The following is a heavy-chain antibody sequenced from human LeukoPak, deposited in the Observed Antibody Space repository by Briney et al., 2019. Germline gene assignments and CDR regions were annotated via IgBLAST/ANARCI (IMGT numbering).Heavy chain of an antibody. J-gene: IGHJ6*03. CDR2: MNPNSGNT. CDR3: ARGPDIAAAGTDYYYYYMDV. CDR1: GYTFTSYD. V-gene: IGHV1-8*03. Sequence: GASVKVSCKASGYTFTSYDINWVRQATGQGLEWMGWMNPNSGNTGYAQKFQGRVTITRNTSISTAYMELSSLRSEDTAVYYCARGPDIAAAGTDYYYYYMDVWGEGTTVTVSS. D-gene: IGHD6-13*01.